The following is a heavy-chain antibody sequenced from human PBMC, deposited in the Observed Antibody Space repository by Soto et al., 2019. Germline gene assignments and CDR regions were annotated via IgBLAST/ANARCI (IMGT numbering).Heavy chain of an antibody. D-gene: IGHD6-19*01. J-gene: IGHJ4*02. CDR2: ISYDGSNK. Sequence: PGGSLRLSCAASGFTVSSYGMHWVRQAPGKGLEWVAVISYDGSNKYYADSVKGRFTISRDNSKNTLYLQMNSLRAEDTAVYYCAKAAYSSGWYFDYWGQGTLVTVSS. V-gene: IGHV3-30*18. CDR1: GFTVSSYG. CDR3: AKAAYSSGWYFDY.